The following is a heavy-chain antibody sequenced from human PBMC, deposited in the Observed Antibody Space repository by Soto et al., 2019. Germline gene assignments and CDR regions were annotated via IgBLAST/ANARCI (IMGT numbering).Heavy chain of an antibody. D-gene: IGHD1-7*01. CDR2: MSGSSSTT. CDR3: AKNQERELPRVINF. V-gene: IGHV3-23*01. CDR1: GLTFSNYA. Sequence: GGSLRLSCATSGLTFSNYAMSWVRQAPGGGLEWVSSMSGSSSTTYYADSVRGRFTISRDRSKNTLYLQMSSLRAEDTALYYCAKNQERELPRVINFWGQGTLVTVSS. J-gene: IGHJ4*02.